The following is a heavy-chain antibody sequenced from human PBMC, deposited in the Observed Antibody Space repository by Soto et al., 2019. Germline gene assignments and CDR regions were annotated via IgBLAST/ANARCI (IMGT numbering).Heavy chain of an antibody. J-gene: IGHJ4*02. CDR2: ITHSGST. CDR1: GGSFSGYY. V-gene: IGHV4-34*01. CDR3: ARGYTGNCSGGSFYSETGHDY. D-gene: IGHD2-15*01. Sequence: QVQLQQWGAGLLKPSETLSLTCAVYGGSFSGYYWSWIRQPPGKGLEWIGEITHSGSTNYNPSLKSRVNISVDTSQNQFSLKLRSVTAADPAVYYCARGYTGNCSGGSFYSETGHDYWGQGTLVTVAS.